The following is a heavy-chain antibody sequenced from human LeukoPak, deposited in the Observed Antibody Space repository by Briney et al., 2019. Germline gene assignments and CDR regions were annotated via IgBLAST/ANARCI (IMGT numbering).Heavy chain of an antibody. J-gene: IGHJ5*02. D-gene: IGHD3-10*01. CDR2: VYYSGST. V-gene: IGHV4-59*11. CDR1: GGSISSHY. CDR3: ARKGGNYYGSGSYYIEWWFDP. Sequence: SETLSLTCTVPGGSISSHYWSWIRQPPGKGLEWIGYVYYSGSTDYNPSLKSRVTISIDTSKNQFSLKLSSVTAADTAVYYCARKGGNYYGSGSYYIEWWFDPWGQGTLVTVSS.